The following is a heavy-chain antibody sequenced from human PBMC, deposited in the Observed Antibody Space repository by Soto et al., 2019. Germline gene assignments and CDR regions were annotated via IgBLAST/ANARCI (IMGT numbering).Heavy chain of an antibody. CDR3: ARDKVKYDFWSGYFDY. D-gene: IGHD3-3*01. CDR1: GFTFSSYA. Sequence: GGSLRLSCAASGFTFSSYAMHWVRQAPGKGLEWVAVISYDGSNKYYADSVKGRFTISRDNSKNTLYLQMNSLRAEDTAAYYCARDKVKYDFWSGYFDYWGQGTLVTVSS. V-gene: IGHV3-30-3*01. CDR2: ISYDGSNK. J-gene: IGHJ4*02.